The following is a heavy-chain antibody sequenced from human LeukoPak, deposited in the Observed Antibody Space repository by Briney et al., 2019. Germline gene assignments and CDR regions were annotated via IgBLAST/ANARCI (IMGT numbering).Heavy chain of an antibody. CDR2: NSGGDT. D-gene: IGHD6-19*01. CDR1: GFTVNSYY. Sequence: GSLRLSCAASGFTVNSYYMGWVRQAPGKGLEWVSVNSGGDTYYADSVKGRFTISRDNSKNMIYLEMSSLKAEDTAVYYCAKERNLEIAVAGTIFDYWGRGTLVTVSS. V-gene: IGHV3-66*01. J-gene: IGHJ4*02. CDR3: AKERNLEIAVAGTIFDY.